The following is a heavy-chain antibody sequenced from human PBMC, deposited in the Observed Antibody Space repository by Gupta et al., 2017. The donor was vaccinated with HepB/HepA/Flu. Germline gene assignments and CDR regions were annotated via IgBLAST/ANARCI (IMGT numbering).Heavy chain of an antibody. V-gene: IGHV3-23*01. Sequence: EVQLLESGGGLVQPGGSLRLSCAASGFTFSSYAMSWVRPAPGKGLEWVSAISGSGGSTYYADSVKGRFTISRDNSKNTLYLQMNSLRAEDTAVYYCAKHKAMYYYDSSHFDYWGQGTLVTVSS. J-gene: IGHJ4*02. CDR1: GFTFSSYA. D-gene: IGHD3-22*01. CDR3: AKHKAMYYYDSSHFDY. CDR2: ISGSGGST.